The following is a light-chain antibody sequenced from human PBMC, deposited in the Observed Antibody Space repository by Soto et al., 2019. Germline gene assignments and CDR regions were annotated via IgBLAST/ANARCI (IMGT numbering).Light chain of an antibody. CDR3: QQYGSSGT. J-gene: IGKJ1*01. V-gene: IGKV3-11*01. CDR2: DSS. CDR1: QSVSSY. Sequence: EIVLTQFPATLSLSPGERATLSCRASQSVSSYLAWYQQKRGQAPRLLIYDSSNRATGIPARFSGSGSGTDFSLTISSLEPEDFAVYYCQQYGSSGTFGQGTKVEIK.